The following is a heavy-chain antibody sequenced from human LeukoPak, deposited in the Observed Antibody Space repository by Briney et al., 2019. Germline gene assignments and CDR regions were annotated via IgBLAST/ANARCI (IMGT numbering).Heavy chain of an antibody. J-gene: IGHJ5*02. V-gene: IGHV3-23*01. CDR3: ARHSSGYYYGWFDP. Sequence: GGSLRLSCTASGFTFSSYSMTWVRQAPGKGLEWVSVISGSGGSTYYADSVKGRFTISRDNSKNTLYLQMNSLRAEDTAVYYCARHSSGYYYGWFDPWGQGTLVTVSS. D-gene: IGHD3-22*01. CDR2: ISGSGGST. CDR1: GFTFSSYS.